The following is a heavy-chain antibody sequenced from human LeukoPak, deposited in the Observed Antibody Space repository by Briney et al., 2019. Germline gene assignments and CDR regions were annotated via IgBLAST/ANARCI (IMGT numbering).Heavy chain of an antibody. CDR1: GFTFSSYS. J-gene: IGHJ4*02. CDR2: ISSSSSYI. D-gene: IGHD5-12*01. CDR3: ARDPRLFRGHRNIVATKYYFDY. V-gene: IGHV3-21*01. Sequence: PGGSLRLSCAASGFTFSSYSMNWVRQAPGKGLEWVSSISSSSSYIYYADSVKGRFTISRDNAKNSLYLQMNSLRAEDTAVYYCARDPRLFRGHRNIVATKYYFDYWGQGTLVTVSS.